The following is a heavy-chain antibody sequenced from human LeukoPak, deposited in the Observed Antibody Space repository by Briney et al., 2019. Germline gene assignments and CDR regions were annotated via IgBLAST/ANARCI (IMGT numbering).Heavy chain of an antibody. D-gene: IGHD2-21*01. J-gene: IGHJ6*02. V-gene: IGHV3-30-3*01. Sequence: GGSLRLSCTASGFTFSSYAMHWVRQAPGKGLECVAVISYDGSNEHYADSVKGRFTISRDNSKNTLYLQMNSLRVEDTAVYYCARDACGSSYMDVWGQGTTVTVSS. CDR2: ISYDGSNE. CDR1: GFTFSSYA. CDR3: ARDACGSSYMDV.